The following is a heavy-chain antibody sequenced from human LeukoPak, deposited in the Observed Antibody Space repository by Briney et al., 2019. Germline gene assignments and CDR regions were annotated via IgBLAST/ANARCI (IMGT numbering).Heavy chain of an antibody. V-gene: IGHV4-59*04. J-gene: IGHJ6*03. CDR2: IFYSGST. CDR3: ATQAAGTSYYYYYMDV. Sequence: SETLSLTCIISGGSITTYYWSWIRQPPGKGLEWIGNIFYSGSTYYSPSLRSRVTISLDTSRNQFSLKLNSVTAADTAVYYCATQAAGTSYYYYYMDVWGKGTTVTVSS. CDR1: GGSITTYY. D-gene: IGHD6-13*01.